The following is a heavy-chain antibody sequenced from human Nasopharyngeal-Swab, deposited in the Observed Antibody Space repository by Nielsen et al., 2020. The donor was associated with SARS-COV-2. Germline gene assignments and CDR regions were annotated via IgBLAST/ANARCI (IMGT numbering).Heavy chain of an antibody. J-gene: IGHJ4*02. D-gene: IGHD5-18*01. V-gene: IGHV3-11*06. CDR3: ARDVNSYGYVSDY. Sequence: GESLKLSCAASGFTFSDYYMSWIRQAPGKGLEWVSYISSSSSYTNYADSVKGRFTISRDNAKNSLYLQMNSLRAEDTAVYYCARDVNSYGYVSDYWGQGTLVTVSS. CDR1: GFTFSDYY. CDR2: ISSSSSYT.